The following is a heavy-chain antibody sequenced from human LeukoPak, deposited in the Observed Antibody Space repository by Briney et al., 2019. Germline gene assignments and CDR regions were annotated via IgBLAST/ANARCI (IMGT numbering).Heavy chain of an antibody. J-gene: IGHJ1*01. CDR3: AREIAVAGPSGDFQH. V-gene: IGHV3-21*01. CDR2: ISGSGTYI. D-gene: IGHD6-19*01. CDR1: GFTFSDYS. Sequence: PGGSLRLSCAGSGFTFSDYSLGWVRQAPGKGLEWVSSISGSGTYISYADSLKGRFTISRDNAKNSLYLQMNSLRAEDTAVYYCAREIAVAGPSGDFQHWGQGTLVTVSS.